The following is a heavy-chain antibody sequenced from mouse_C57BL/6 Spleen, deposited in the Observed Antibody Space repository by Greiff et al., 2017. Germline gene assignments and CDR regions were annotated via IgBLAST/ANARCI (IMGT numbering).Heavy chain of an antibody. CDR1: GFSLSTSGMG. Sequence: QVTLKESGPGILQSSQTLSLTCSFSGFSLSTSGMGVSWIRQPPGKGLEWLAHIYWDDDKRNHTSLKSRPTISKDTSRNQLFLKITSVDTADTATYYGARSYYGSSYRYFDVWGTGTTVTVSS. D-gene: IGHD1-1*01. V-gene: IGHV8-12*01. CDR2: IYWDDDK. CDR3: ARSYYGSSYRYFDV. J-gene: IGHJ1*03.